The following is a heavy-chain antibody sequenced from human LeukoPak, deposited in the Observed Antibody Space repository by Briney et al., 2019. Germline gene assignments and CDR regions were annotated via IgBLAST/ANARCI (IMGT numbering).Heavy chain of an antibody. V-gene: IGHV4-34*01. D-gene: IGHD2-15*01. CDR2: INHSGST. CDR1: GGSFSGYY. J-gene: IGHJ4*02. Sequence: PSETLSLTCAVYGGSFSGYYWSGIRQPPGKGLEWIGEINHSGSTNYNPSLKSRVTISVDTSKNQFSLKLSSVTAADTAVYYCARGPDIVVVVAASGAFDYWGQGTLVTVSS. CDR3: ARGPDIVVVVAASGAFDY.